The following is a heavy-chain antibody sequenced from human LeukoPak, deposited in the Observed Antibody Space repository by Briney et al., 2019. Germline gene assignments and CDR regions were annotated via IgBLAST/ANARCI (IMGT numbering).Heavy chain of an antibody. CDR3: VKSASSYGANWFDP. CDR2: ISSNGDST. CDR1: GFTFSNYA. D-gene: IGHD4/OR15-4a*01. Sequence: GGSLRLSCSASGFTFSNYAMHWVRQAPRKGLEYISAISSNGDSTYYADSVKGRFIISRDNSKNSLSLHMSSLGAEDTAVYYCVKSASSYGANWFDPWGQGTLVTVSS. V-gene: IGHV3-64D*09. J-gene: IGHJ5*02.